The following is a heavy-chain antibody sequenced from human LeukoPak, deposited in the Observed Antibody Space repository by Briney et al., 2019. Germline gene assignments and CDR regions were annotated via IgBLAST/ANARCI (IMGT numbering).Heavy chain of an antibody. D-gene: IGHD3-22*01. CDR3: ARVRGSSGYSDAFDI. V-gene: IGHV3-20*04. CDR2: INWNGGST. Sequence: PGGSLRLSCAASGFTFDDCGMSWVRQAPGKGLEWVSGINWNGGSTGYADSVKGRFTISRDNAKNSLYLQMNSLRAEDTALYYCARVRGSSGYSDAFDIWGQGTMVTVSS. CDR1: GFTFDDCG. J-gene: IGHJ3*02.